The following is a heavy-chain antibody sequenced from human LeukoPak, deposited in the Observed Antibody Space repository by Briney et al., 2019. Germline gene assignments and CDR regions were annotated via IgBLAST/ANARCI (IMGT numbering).Heavy chain of an antibody. Sequence: GGSLRLSCAASGFTFSNSAMSWVRQAPGKGLEWVSAISGSGGSTYYADSVKGRFTISRDNSKNTPYLQMNSLRAEDTAIYYCAKGLSYYYDSSGYYYLDYWGQGTLVTVSS. D-gene: IGHD3-22*01. J-gene: IGHJ4*02. CDR1: GFTFSNSA. V-gene: IGHV3-23*01. CDR2: ISGSGGST. CDR3: AKGLSYYYDSSGYYYLDY.